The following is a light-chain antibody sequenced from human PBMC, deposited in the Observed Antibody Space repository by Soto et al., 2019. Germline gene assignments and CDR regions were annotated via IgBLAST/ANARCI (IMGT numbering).Light chain of an antibody. J-gene: IGLJ7*01. Sequence: SALTQPPSASGSPGQSVTISCTGTSSDVGGYNSVSWYQQHPGKAPKLMIYEVNKRPSGVPDRFSGSKSGNTASLTVSGLQAEDEADYYCSSYAGSNNVLFGGGTQLTVL. CDR2: EVN. CDR3: SSYAGSNNVL. V-gene: IGLV2-8*01. CDR1: SSDVGGYNS.